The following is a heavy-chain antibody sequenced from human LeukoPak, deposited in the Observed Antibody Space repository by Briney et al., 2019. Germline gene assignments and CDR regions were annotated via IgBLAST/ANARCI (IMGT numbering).Heavy chain of an antibody. CDR1: GFTFSSYG. D-gene: IGHD3-16*02. Sequence: PGGSLRLSCAASGFTFSSYGMHWVRQAPGKGLEWVAVISYDGSNKYYADSVKGRFTISRDNSKNTLYLQMDSLRAEDTAIYYCTTTGGLILRWFDPWGQGTLVTVSS. CDR3: TTTGGLILRWFDP. CDR2: ISYDGSNK. V-gene: IGHV3-30*03. J-gene: IGHJ5*02.